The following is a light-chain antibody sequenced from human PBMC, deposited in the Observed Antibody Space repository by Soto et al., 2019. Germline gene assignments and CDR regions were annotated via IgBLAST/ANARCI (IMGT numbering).Light chain of an antibody. V-gene: IGLV2-8*01. CDR2: EIN. CDR1: SSDVGAYDY. J-gene: IGLJ1*01. Sequence: QSALTQPPSASGSPGQSVTISCTGTSSDVGAYDYVSWYQQHPGKAPKLMIYEINKRPSGVPDRFSGSKSGNTASLTVSGLQAEDEADYYCSSFAGSNNFPEVFGTGTKLTVL. CDR3: SSFAGSNNFPEV.